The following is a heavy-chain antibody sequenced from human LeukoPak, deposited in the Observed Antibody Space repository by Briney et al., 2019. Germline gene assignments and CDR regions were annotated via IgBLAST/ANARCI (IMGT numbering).Heavy chain of an antibody. CDR2: ISWDGGTS. CDR3: VKRHNSSYQENDPEY. J-gene: IGHJ4*02. Sequence: PGGSLKLSCTTSGYTFNDYNIHWVRQAPGQGLEWVCCISWDGGTSIYAESIRGRITISRDKTRKSLHLQMDKLTSEDTALYYCVKRHNSSYQENDPEYWGQGTLVTVSS. CDR1: GYTFNDYN. D-gene: IGHD3-22*01. V-gene: IGHV3-43*01.